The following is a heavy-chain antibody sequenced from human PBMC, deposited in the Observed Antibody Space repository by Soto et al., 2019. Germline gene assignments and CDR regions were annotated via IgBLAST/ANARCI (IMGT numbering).Heavy chain of an antibody. D-gene: IGHD2-2*01. V-gene: IGHV1-69*08. CDR3: ARDGRYCSSTSCYDYYGMDV. J-gene: IGHJ6*02. CDR1: GGTFSSYT. CDR2: IIPILGIA. Sequence: QVQLVQSGAEVKKPGSSVKVSCKASGGTFSSYTISWVRQAPGQGLEWMGRIIPILGIANYAQKVQGRVTITADKSTSTAYMELSSLRSEDTAVYYCARDGRYCSSTSCYDYYGMDVWGQGTTVTVSS.